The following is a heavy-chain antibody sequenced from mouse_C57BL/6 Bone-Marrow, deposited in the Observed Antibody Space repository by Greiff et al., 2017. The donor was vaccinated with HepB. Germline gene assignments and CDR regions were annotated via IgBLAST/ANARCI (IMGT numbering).Heavy chain of an antibody. V-gene: IGHV1-63*01. J-gene: IGHJ4*01. CDR2: IYPGGGYT. CDR1: GYTFTNYW. D-gene: IGHD1-1*02. CDR3: AREPYGYAMDY. Sequence: VQLVESGAELVRPGPSVKMSCKASGYTFTNYWIGWAKQRPGHGLEWIGDIYPGGGYTNYNEKFKGKATLTADKSSSTAYMQFSSLTSEDSAIYYCAREPYGYAMDYWGQGTSVTVSS.